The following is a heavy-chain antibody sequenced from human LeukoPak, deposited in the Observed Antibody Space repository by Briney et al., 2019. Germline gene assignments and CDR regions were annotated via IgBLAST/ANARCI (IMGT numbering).Heavy chain of an antibody. D-gene: IGHD5-24*01. J-gene: IGHJ4*02. CDR2: INSDGSST. V-gene: IGHV3-74*01. CDR1: GFTFSSYW. CDR3: ARDRKGGYNYEGDDY. Sequence: PGGSLRLSCAASGFTFSSYWMHWVRQAPGKGLVWVSRINSDGSSTSYADSVKGRFTISRDNAKNSLYLQMNSLRAEDTAVYYCARDRKGGYNYEGDDYWGQGTLVTVSS.